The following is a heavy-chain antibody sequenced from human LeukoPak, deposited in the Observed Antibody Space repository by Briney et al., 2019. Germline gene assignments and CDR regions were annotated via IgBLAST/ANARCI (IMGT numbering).Heavy chain of an antibody. CDR2: ISGSGGST. CDR1: GFTFSSYG. Sequence: QFGGSLRLSCAASGFTFSSYGMSWVRQAPGKGLEWVSAISGSGGSTYYADSVKGRFTISRDDSKNTLYLQMNSLRAEDTAVYYCAKATAENGLVFVAPLDYWGQGTLVTVSS. CDR3: AKATAENGLVFVAPLDY. J-gene: IGHJ4*02. D-gene: IGHD3/OR15-3a*01. V-gene: IGHV3-23*01.